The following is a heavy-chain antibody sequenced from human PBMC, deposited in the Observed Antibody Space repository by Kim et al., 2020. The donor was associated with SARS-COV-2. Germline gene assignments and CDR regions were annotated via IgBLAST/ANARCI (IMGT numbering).Heavy chain of an antibody. Sequence: SETLSLTCTVSGGSISSYYWSWIRQPAGKGLEWIGRIYTSGSTNYNPSLKSRVTMSVDTSKNQFSLKLSSVTAADTAVYYCARDGATGQTDAFDIWGQGTMVTVSS. D-gene: IGHD3-16*01. J-gene: IGHJ3*02. CDR2: IYTSGST. V-gene: IGHV4-4*07. CDR3: ARDGATGQTDAFDI. CDR1: GGSISSYY.